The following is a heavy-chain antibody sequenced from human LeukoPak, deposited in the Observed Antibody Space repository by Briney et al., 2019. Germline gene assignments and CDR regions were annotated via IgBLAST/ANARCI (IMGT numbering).Heavy chain of an antibody. V-gene: IGHV4-38-2*02. J-gene: IGHJ4*02. Sequence: SETLSLTCTVSGYSISSGYYWGWIRQPPGQGLEWIGSIYHSGSTYYNPSLKSRVTISVDTSKNQFPLKLSSVTAADTAVYYCARGPRRDYNSSDYPPYYFDYWGQGTLVTVSS. CDR3: ARGPRRDYNSSDYPPYYFDY. CDR1: GYSISSGYY. D-gene: IGHD3-22*01. CDR2: IYHSGST.